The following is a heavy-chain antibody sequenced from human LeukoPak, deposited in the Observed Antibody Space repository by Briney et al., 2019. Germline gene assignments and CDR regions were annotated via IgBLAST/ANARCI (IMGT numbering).Heavy chain of an antibody. J-gene: IGHJ4*02. D-gene: IGHD6-13*01. CDR1: GFTFSSYE. CDR3: AKEKTSSWNPRPFDY. Sequence: PGGSLRLSCAASGFTFSSYEMSWVRQAPGKGLEWVSAISGSGGSTYYADSVKGRFTISRDNSKNTLYLQMNSLRAEDTAVYYCAKEKTSSWNPRPFDYWGQGTLVTVSS. CDR2: ISGSGGST. V-gene: IGHV3-23*01.